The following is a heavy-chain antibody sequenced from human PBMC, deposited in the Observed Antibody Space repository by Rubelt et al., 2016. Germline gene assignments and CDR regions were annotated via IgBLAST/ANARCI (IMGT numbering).Heavy chain of an antibody. Sequence: QVQLVQSGAEVKKPGASVKVSCKASGYTFTGYYMHWVRQAPGQGLEWMGIINPSGGSTSYAQKFQGRVTMTRDTSTSTVYMELSSLRSEDTAVYYCARSYSNYQDGYYYYYGMDVWGQGTTVTVSS. CDR3: ARSYSNYQDGYYYYYGMDV. J-gene: IGHJ6*02. CDR2: INPSGGST. CDR1: GYTFTGYY. D-gene: IGHD4-11*01. V-gene: IGHV1-46*01.